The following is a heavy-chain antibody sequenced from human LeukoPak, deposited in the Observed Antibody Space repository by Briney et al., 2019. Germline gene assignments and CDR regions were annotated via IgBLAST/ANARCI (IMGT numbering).Heavy chain of an antibody. CDR2: IYTGDST. CDR3: ATTATFYSSSWYRAFDV. V-gene: IGHV3-66*02. D-gene: IGHD6-13*01. CDR1: GFTVNSKY. Sequence: GGSLRLSCAASGFTVNSKYMSWVRQAPEKGLEWVSVIYTGDSTYCADSVKGRFTISRANSESTLYLQMNSLRAEDTAVYYCATTATFYSSSWYRAFDVWGQGTMVTVSS. J-gene: IGHJ3*01.